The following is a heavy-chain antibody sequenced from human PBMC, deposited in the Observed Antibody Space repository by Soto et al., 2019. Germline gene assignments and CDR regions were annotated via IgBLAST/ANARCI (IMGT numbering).Heavy chain of an antibody. CDR1: GGTFSSYT. V-gene: IGHV1-69*02. J-gene: IGHJ5*02. CDR3: ARRATRNWFDP. CDR2: IIPILGIA. Sequence: QVQLVQSGAEVKKPGSSVKVSCKASGGTFSSYTISWVRQAPGQGLEGMGRIIPILGIANYAQKFQGRVTITADKSTSTAYMELSSLGSEDTAVYYCARRATRNWFDPWGQGTLVTVSS. D-gene: IGHD1-26*01.